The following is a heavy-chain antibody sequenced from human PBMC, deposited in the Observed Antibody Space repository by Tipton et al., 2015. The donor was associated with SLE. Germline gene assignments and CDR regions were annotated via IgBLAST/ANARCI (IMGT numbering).Heavy chain of an antibody. V-gene: IGHV4-31*03. Sequence: TLSLTCTVSGGSISSGGYYWSWIRQHPGKGLEWIGEINHSGSTNYNPSLKSRVTISVGKSKNQFSLKLSSVTAADTAVYYCARALIGSSWYSHHYGMDVWGQGTTVTVSS. J-gene: IGHJ6*02. D-gene: IGHD6-13*01. CDR1: GGSISSGGYY. CDR3: ARALIGSSWYSHHYGMDV. CDR2: INHSGST.